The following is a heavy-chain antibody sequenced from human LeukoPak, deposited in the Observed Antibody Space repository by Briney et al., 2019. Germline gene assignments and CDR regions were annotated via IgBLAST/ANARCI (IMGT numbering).Heavy chain of an antibody. J-gene: IGHJ4*02. V-gene: IGHV3-33*06. CDR3: AKDSLGYCTNGVCYAVDY. Sequence: GGSLRLSCAASGFIFSSYGMHWVRQAPGKGLEWVARIWHDGSNDDYADSVKGRFTISRDNSKNTLYLQMNSLRAEDAAVYYCAKDSLGYCTNGVCYAVDYWGQGTLVTVSS. CDR1: GFIFSSYG. CDR2: IWHDGSND. D-gene: IGHD2-8*01.